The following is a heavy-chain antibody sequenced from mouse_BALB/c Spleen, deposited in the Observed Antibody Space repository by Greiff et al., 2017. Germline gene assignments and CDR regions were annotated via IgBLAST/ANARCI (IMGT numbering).Heavy chain of an antibody. CDR2: ISYSGST. V-gene: IGHV3-2*02. CDR1: GYSITSDYA. D-gene: IGHD1-2*01. Sequence: DVKLQESGPGLVKPSQSLSLTCTVTGYSITSDYAWNWIRQFPGNKLEWMGYISYSGSTSYNPSLKSRISITRDTSKNQFFLQLNSVTTEDTATYYCAREEITTALYWYFDVWGAGTTVTVSS. J-gene: IGHJ1*01. CDR3: AREEITTALYWYFDV.